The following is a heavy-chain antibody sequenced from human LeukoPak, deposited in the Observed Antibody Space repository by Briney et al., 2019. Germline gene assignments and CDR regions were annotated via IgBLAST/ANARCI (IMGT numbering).Heavy chain of an antibody. CDR1: GGSINNSRYY. CDR3: ARDYGGSLYSNGWPPIAY. Sequence: ASETLSLTCTVSGGSINNSRYYWGWIRQPPGRGLDWIGSIYYSGSTYYNPSLKSRLTISVDTSKNQFFLKLSSVTAADTAVYFCARDYGGSLYSNGWPPIAYWGQGTLVTVSS. D-gene: IGHD6-19*01. J-gene: IGHJ4*02. CDR2: IYYSGST. V-gene: IGHV4-39*07.